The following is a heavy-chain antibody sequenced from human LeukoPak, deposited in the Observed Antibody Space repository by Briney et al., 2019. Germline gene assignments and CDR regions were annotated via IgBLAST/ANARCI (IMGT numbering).Heavy chain of an antibody. D-gene: IGHD3-22*01. CDR3: ASSHQDKKDSSGYYPYYFDY. CDR2: IYSGGST. CDR1: GFTVSSNY. J-gene: IGHJ4*02. V-gene: IGHV3-66*01. Sequence: GGSLRLSCAASGFTVSSNYMSWVRQAPGKGLEWVSVIYSGGSTYYADSVKGRFTISRDNSKNTLYLQMNSLRAEDTAVYYCASSHQDKKDSSGYYPYYFDYWGQGTLVTVSS.